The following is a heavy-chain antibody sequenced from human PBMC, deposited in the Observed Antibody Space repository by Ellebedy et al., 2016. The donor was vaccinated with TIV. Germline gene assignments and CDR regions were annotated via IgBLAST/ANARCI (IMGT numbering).Heavy chain of an antibody. Sequence: GESLEISXAASGFTFSSYSMNWVRQAPGKGLEWVSYISSSSSTIYYADSVKGRFTISRDNAKNSLYLQMNSLRDEDTAVYYCAARYYDFWSGYIHGMDVWGQGTTVTVSS. CDR1: GFTFSSYS. CDR3: AARYYDFWSGYIHGMDV. D-gene: IGHD3-3*01. V-gene: IGHV3-48*02. J-gene: IGHJ6*02. CDR2: ISSSSSTI.